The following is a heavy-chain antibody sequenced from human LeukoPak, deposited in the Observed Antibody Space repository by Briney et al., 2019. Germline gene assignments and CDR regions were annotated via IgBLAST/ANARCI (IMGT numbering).Heavy chain of an antibody. CDR2: IYYSGST. D-gene: IGHD6-19*01. Sequence: SLTLSLTCTVSGGSISSGGYYWSWIRQHPGKGLEWIGYIYYSGSTYYNPSLKSRVTISVDTSKNQFSLKLSSVTAADTAVYYCARYSSGPNWFDPWGQGTLVTVSS. V-gene: IGHV4-31*03. J-gene: IGHJ5*02. CDR3: ARYSSGPNWFDP. CDR1: GGSISSGGYY.